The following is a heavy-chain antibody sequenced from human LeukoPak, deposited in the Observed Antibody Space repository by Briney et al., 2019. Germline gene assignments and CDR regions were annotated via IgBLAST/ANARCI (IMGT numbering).Heavy chain of an antibody. CDR3: AREAYNWNIDVFDI. V-gene: IGHV3-7*01. CDR2: IKQDGSEK. Sequence: GGTLRLSCAASGFIFSSHGMNWVRQAPGKGLAWVANIKQDGSEKYYVDSVKGRFAISRDNAKNSLYLQMNSLRAEDTAVYYCAREAYNWNIDVFDIWGQGTMVTVSS. J-gene: IGHJ3*02. CDR1: GFIFSSHG. D-gene: IGHD1/OR15-1a*01.